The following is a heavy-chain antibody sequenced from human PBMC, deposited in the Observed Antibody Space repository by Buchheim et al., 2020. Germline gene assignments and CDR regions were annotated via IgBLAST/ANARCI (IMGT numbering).Heavy chain of an antibody. V-gene: IGHV4-39*07. CDR2: IYYSGST. CDR3: ARDRGGGYCSGGSCYKSNNWFDP. Sequence: QLQLQESGPGLVKPSETLSLTCTVSGGSISSSSYYWGWIRQPPGKGLEWIGGIYYSGSTYYNPSLKSRVTISVDTPKNQFSLKLSSETAADTAVYYCARDRGGGYCSGGSCYKSNNWFDPWGQGTL. CDR1: GGSISSSSYY. J-gene: IGHJ5*02. D-gene: IGHD2-15*01.